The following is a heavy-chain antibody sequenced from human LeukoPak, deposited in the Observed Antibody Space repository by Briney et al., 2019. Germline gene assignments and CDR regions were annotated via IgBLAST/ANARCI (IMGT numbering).Heavy chain of an antibody. CDR2: IYGSGST. CDR1: GFTVSSNQ. Sequence: AGGSLRLSCAASGFTVSSNQMTWVRQAPGKGLEWVPIIYGSGSTYYADSVKGRFTISRDNSKNMVYLQLNSLRAEDTAIFYCVQIPGGGYWGQGTLVTVSS. D-gene: IGHD5-24*01. J-gene: IGHJ4*02. V-gene: IGHV3-53*01. CDR3: VQIPGGGY.